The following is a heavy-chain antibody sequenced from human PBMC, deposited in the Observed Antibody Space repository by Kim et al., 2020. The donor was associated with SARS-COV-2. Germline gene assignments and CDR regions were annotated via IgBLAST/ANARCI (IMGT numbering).Heavy chain of an antibody. V-gene: IGHV3-11*01. CDR3: WLWFGVLPRLEPYGMDV. CDR2: ISSSGSTI. D-gene: IGHD3-10*01. J-gene: IGHJ6*02. Sequence: GGSLRLSCAASGFTFSDYYMSWIRQAPGKGLEWVSYISSSGSTIYYADSVKGRFTISRDNAKNSLYLQMNSLRAEDTAVYYCWLWFGVLPRLEPYGMDVWGQGTTVTVSS. CDR1: GFTFSDYY.